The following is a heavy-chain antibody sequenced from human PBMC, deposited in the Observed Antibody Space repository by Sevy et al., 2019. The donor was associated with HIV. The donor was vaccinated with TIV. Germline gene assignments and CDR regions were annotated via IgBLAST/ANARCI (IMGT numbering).Heavy chain of an antibody. CDR2: ISGSGGSGTKT. CDR1: GFTFSNYA. J-gene: IGHJ4*02. V-gene: IGHV3-23*01. Sequence: GGSLRLSCAASGFTFSNYAMNWVRQAPGKGLEWVSGISGSGGSGTKTNYADSVKGRFTISRDDSKNSLFLQLNSLRAEDTAIYYCARKYDSSGYFDYWVQGTLVTVSS. CDR3: ARKYDSSGYFDY. D-gene: IGHD3-22*01.